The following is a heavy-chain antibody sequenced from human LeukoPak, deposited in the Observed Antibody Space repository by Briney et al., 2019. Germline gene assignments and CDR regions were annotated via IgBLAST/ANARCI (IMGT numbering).Heavy chain of an antibody. CDR1: GFDFNNFE. CDR3: VGGGLRYFDY. Sequence: GGSLRLSCEASGFDFNNFEMNWVRQAPGEGLEWLSFISGSGGSIFYANSVKGRFTISRDNAKNSLYLQMNSLRAEDTAVYYCVGGGLRYFDYWGPGTLVTVSS. D-gene: IGHD3-16*01. CDR2: ISGSGGSI. J-gene: IGHJ4*02. V-gene: IGHV3-48*03.